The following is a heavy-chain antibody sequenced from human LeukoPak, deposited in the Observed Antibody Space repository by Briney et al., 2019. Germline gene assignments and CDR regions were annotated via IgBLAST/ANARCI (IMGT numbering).Heavy chain of an antibody. Sequence: SETLSLTCTVSGGSVSSGSYYWSWIRQPPGKGLEWIGYIYYSGSTNYNPSLKSRVTISVDTSKNQFSLKLSSVTAADTAVYYCARELGYCSSTSCRNHDAFDIWGQGTMVTVPS. CDR3: ARELGYCSSTSCRNHDAFDI. J-gene: IGHJ3*02. CDR2: IYYSGST. CDR1: GGSVSSGSYY. V-gene: IGHV4-61*01. D-gene: IGHD2-2*01.